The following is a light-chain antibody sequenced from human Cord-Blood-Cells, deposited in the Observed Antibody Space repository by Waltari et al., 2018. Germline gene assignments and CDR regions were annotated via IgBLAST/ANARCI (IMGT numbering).Light chain of an antibody. CDR2: DAS. J-gene: IGKJ1*01. Sequence: EIVLTQSPTTLSLSPGERATLSCRARQSVSPYLAWYQQKPGQAPRLLIYDASNRATGIPARFSGSGSGTDFTLTISSLEPEDFAVYYCQQRSNWPWTFGQGTKVEIK. V-gene: IGKV3-11*01. CDR1: QSVSPY. CDR3: QQRSNWPWT.